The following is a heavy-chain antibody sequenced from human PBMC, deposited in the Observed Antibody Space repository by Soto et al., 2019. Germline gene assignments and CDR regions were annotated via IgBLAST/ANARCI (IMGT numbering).Heavy chain of an antibody. CDR3: AXDKGDGSGSYYGY. CDR1: GYTFTSYG. D-gene: IGHD3-10*01. V-gene: IGHV1-18*01. Sequence: QVQLVQSGAEVKKPGASVKVSCKASGYTFTSYGISWVRQAPGQGLEWMGWISAYNGNTNYAQKLQGRDTMTTDTXTSXAYXXXXXXTSAXXAXYXCAXDKGDGSGSYYGYWGQGTLVTISS. J-gene: IGHJ4*02. CDR2: ISAYNGNT.